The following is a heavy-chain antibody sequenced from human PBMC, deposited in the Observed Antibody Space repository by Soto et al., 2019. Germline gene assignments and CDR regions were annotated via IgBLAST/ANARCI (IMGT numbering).Heavy chain of an antibody. CDR1: GGSLSTDY. CDR2: IYYSGST. V-gene: IGHV4-59*01. J-gene: IGHJ3*02. Sequence: QVQLQESGPGLVKPSETLSLTCTVSGGSLSTDYWNWIRQPPGMGLEWIGYIYYSGSTNYNPSLKSRVSMSVDTSKNQLSLNLSSVTAADTAVYYCARDGRVDTRGDAFDIWGQGTMVTVSS. CDR3: ARDGRVDTRGDAFDI. D-gene: IGHD2-2*01.